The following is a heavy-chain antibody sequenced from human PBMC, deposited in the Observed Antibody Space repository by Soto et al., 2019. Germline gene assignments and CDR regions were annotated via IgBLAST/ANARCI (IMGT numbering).Heavy chain of an antibody. V-gene: IGHV4-39*01. D-gene: IGHD1-26*01. J-gene: IGHJ4*02. Sequence: QLQLQESGPGLVKPSETLSLSCTVSGGSISSRSYYWGWIRQSPGTGLEWIGSIYYSGTTYYNPSLTIPVTISLAPSKNQLSLKVSSVTAVDTAVYYSASFLYSGSPTTPFDYWGQGTLVTVSS. CDR2: IYYSGTT. CDR3: ASFLYSGSPTTPFDY. CDR1: GGSISSRSYY.